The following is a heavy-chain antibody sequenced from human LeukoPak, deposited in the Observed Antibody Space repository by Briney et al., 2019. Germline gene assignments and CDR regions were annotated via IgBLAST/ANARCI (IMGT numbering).Heavy chain of an antibody. V-gene: IGHV4-61*02. J-gene: IGHJ6*03. CDR2: IYTSGST. CDR1: GGSISSGSYY. Sequence: PSETLSLTYTVSGGSISSGSYYWSWIRQPAGKGLEWIGRIYTSGSTNYNPSLKSRVTISVDTSKNQFSLKLSSVTAADTAVYYCARSCSSTSCYTGAYYYYMDVWGKGTTVTVSS. D-gene: IGHD2-2*02. CDR3: ARSCSSTSCYTGAYYYYMDV.